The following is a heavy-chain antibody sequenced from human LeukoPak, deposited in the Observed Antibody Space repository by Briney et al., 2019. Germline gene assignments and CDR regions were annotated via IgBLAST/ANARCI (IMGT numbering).Heavy chain of an antibody. CDR3: ARGGVALSYYGMDV. CDR1: GYTFTGYY. D-gene: IGHD2-8*01. CDR2: INPDSGGT. V-gene: IGHV1-2*02. Sequence: ASVKVSCKASGYTFTGYYMHWVRQAPGQGLEWMGWINPDSGGTNYAQKFQGRVTMTRDTSISTAYMELSRLRSDDTAVYYCARGGVALSYYGMDVWGQGTTVTVSS. J-gene: IGHJ6*02.